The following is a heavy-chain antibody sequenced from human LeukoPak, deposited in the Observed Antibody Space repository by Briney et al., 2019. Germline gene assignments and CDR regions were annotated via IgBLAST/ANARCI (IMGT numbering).Heavy chain of an antibody. CDR2: IIPIFGTA. V-gene: IGHV1-69*01. CDR3: ASPLRFLEWLDDAFDI. D-gene: IGHD3-3*01. CDR1: GGTFSSYA. Sequence: SVKVFCKASGGTFSSYAISWVRQAPGQGLEWMGGIIPIFGTANYAQKFQGRVTITADESTSTAYMELSSLRSEDTAVYYCASPLRFLEWLDDAFDIWGQGTMVTVSS. J-gene: IGHJ3*02.